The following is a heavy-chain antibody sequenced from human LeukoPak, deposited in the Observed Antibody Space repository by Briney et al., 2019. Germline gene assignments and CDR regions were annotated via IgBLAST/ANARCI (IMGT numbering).Heavy chain of an antibody. CDR2: IYYSGST. J-gene: IGHJ4*02. D-gene: IGHD3-22*01. CDR1: SRSISSSSYY. V-gene: IGHV4-39*01. CDR3: ARGEYYYDSSGYQLFDY. Sequence: SETLSLTCTVCSRSISSSSYYWGWIRQPPGKELEWIGSIYYSGSTYYNPSLKSRVAISVDTSKNQFSLKLSSVTAADTAVYYCARGEYYYDSSGYQLFDYWGQGTLVTVSS.